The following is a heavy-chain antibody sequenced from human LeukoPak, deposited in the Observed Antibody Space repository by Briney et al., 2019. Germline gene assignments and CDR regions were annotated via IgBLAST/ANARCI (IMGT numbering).Heavy chain of an antibody. CDR3: ARGTTVTTAHYFDY. CDR2: IYTSGST. D-gene: IGHD4-17*01. V-gene: IGHV4-4*07. CDR1: GGSISSYY. J-gene: IGHJ4*02. Sequence: SETLSLTCTVSGGSISSYYWSWIRQPAGKGLEWIGRIYTSGSTNYNPPLKSRVTMSVDTSKNQFSLKLSSVTAADTAVYYCARGTTVTTAHYFDYWGQGTLVTVSS.